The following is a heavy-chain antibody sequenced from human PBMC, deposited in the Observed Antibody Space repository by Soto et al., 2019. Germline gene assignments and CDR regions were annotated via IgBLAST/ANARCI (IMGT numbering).Heavy chain of an antibody. J-gene: IGHJ4*02. CDR3: VQGRDPTMATPFDH. CDR1: GFTFDNCG. D-gene: IGHD2-15*01. CDR2: ISWDSSTI. V-gene: IGHV3-9*01. Sequence: EVQLVESGGGLVQPGRSLRLSCAASGFTFDNCGMHWVRQAPGKGLGGVAGISWDSSTIGYADSVKGRVITSRDDAKNTLYLQIDSLRGEDTALYYCVQGRDPTMATPFDHWGQGTQVIVSS.